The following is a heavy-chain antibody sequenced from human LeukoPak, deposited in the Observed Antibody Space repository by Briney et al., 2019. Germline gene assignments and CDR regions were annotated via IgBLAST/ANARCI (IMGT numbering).Heavy chain of an antibody. CDR2: IIPIFGTA. CDR3: ARPRDFWSGYSFDY. V-gene: IGHV1-69*01. Sequence: SVKVSCKASRGTFSSYAISWVRQAPGQGLEWMGGIIPIFGTANYAQKFQGRVTITADESTSTAYMELSSLRSEDTAVYYCARPRDFWSGYSFDYWGQGTLVTVSS. J-gene: IGHJ4*02. D-gene: IGHD3-3*01. CDR1: RGTFSSYA.